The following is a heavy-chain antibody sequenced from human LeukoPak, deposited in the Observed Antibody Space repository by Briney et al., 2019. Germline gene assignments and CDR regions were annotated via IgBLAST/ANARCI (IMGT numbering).Heavy chain of an antibody. CDR1: GFTFSTYA. J-gene: IGHJ4*02. V-gene: IGHV3-23*01. CDR3: AKSPGGVVSTSFNN. Sequence: GGSLRLSCAASGFTFSTYAMSWVRQAPGKGLEWVSVISVSGGSTYYADSVKGRFTISRDNSKNTLYLQMNSLRAEDTAVYYCAKSPGGVVSTSFNNWGQGTLVTVSS. CDR2: ISVSGGST. D-gene: IGHD2-2*01.